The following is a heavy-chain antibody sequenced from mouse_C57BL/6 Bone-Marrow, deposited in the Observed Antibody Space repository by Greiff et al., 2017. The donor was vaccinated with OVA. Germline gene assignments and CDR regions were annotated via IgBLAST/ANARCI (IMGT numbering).Heavy chain of an antibody. D-gene: IGHD4-1*01. Sequence: DVQLVESGGGLVKPGGSLKLSCAASGFTFSDYGMHWVRQAPEKGLEWVAYISSGSSTIYYADTVQGRFTFSRDHAKNTLCLQMTSLRSEDTAMYYCASGGLGLYAMDDWGQGTSGTVSS. CDR1: GFTFSDYG. J-gene: IGHJ4*01. CDR3: ASGGLGLYAMDD. V-gene: IGHV5-17*01. CDR2: ISSGSSTI.